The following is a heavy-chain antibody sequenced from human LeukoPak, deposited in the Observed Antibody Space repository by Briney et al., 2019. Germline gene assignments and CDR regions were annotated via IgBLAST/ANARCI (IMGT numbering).Heavy chain of an antibody. CDR3: ARDALDGYNGY. CDR1: GGSISSYY. J-gene: IGHJ4*02. D-gene: IGHD5-24*01. Sequence: SETLSLTCTVSGGSISSYYWSWIRQPPGKGLEWIGYIYYSGSTNYNPSLKSRVTISVDTSKNQYSLKLSSVTAADSAVYYCARDALDGYNGYWGQGTLVPVSS. CDR2: IYYSGST. V-gene: IGHV4-59*01.